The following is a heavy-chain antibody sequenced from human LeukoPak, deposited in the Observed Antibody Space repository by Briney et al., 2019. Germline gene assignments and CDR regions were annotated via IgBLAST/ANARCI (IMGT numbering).Heavy chain of an antibody. J-gene: IGHJ4*02. Sequence: GGSLRLSCTASGFTFSNAWMTWVRQAPGKGLEWVGRIKSKTDGGTTGYAAPVKGRFTISRDDSKNSLYLQMNSLKSDDTAVYYCVRGGVSFYYASGMDYWGQGALVTVSS. D-gene: IGHD3-10*01. CDR3: VRGGVSFYYASGMDY. CDR1: GFTFSNAW. V-gene: IGHV3-15*01. CDR2: IKSKTDGGTT.